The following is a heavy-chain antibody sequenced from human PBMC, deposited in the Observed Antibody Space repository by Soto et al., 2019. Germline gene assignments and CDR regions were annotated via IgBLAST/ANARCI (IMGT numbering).Heavy chain of an antibody. Sequence: LSLTCTVSGVSISNSSYYWGWIRRPPGKGLEWIGTIYYSGITYYNPSLKSRVTISVDTSKNQFSLKLTSVTAADTAVYYCARHGSNWGQGTLVTDSS. CDR3: ARHGSN. CDR1: GVSISNSSYY. CDR2: IYYSGIT. J-gene: IGHJ4*02. V-gene: IGHV4-39*01.